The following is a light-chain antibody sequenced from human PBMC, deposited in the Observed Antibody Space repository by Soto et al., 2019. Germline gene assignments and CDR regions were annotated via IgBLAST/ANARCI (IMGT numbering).Light chain of an antibody. Sequence: QSALTQPASVSRSPGQSVTISCTGTSSDVGGYNYVSWYQQHPGKAPKLMIYDVSNRPSGVSNRFSGSKSGNTASLTISGLQAEDEADYYCSSYTSRVVFGGGTKLTVL. CDR3: SSYTSRVV. J-gene: IGLJ2*01. CDR1: SSDVGGYNY. V-gene: IGLV2-14*01. CDR2: DVS.